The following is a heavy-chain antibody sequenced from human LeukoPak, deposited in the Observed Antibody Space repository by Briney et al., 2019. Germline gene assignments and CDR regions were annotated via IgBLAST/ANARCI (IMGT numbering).Heavy chain of an antibody. CDR1: GFTFSSYN. Sequence: GGSLRLSCAASGFTFSSYNMNWVRQAPGKGLEWVSYVSRSGGTTYYADSVKGRFTISRDNAKNLLYLQMNSPRDEDTAVYYCARDTIYSSGWYYFDYWGQGTLVTVSS. J-gene: IGHJ4*02. CDR3: ARDTIYSSGWYYFDY. V-gene: IGHV3-48*02. CDR2: VSRSGGTT. D-gene: IGHD6-19*01.